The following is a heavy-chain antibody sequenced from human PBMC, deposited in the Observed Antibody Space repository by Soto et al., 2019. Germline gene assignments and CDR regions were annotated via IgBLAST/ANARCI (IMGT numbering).Heavy chain of an antibody. CDR2: IIPILGIA. CDR3: ARPPLFIAAAGTGYAFDI. V-gene: IGHV1-69*02. Sequence: QVQLVQSGAEVKKPGSSVKVSCKASGGTFSSYTISWVRQAPGQGLEWMGRIIPILGIANYAQKFQGRVTITADKSTSTAYMELSSLRSEDTAVYYCARPPLFIAAAGTGYAFDIWGQGTMVTVSS. J-gene: IGHJ3*02. CDR1: GGTFSSYT. D-gene: IGHD6-13*01.